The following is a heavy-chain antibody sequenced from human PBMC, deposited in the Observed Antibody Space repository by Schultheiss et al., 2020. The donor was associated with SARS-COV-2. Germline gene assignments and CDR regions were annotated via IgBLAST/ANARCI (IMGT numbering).Heavy chain of an antibody. CDR1: GFTFSSYS. CDR3: ARGYPVEMATIWAY. V-gene: IGHV3-48*04. D-gene: IGHD5-24*01. J-gene: IGHJ4*02. Sequence: GGSLRLSCAASGFTFSSYSMNWVRQAPGKGLEWVSYISSSGSTIYYADSVKGRFTISRDNAKNTLYLQMNSLRAEDTAVYYCARGYPVEMATIWAYWGQGTLVTVSS. CDR2: ISSSGSTI.